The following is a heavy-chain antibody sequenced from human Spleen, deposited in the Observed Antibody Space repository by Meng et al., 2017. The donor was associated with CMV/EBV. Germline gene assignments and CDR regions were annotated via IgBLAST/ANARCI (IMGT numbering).Heavy chain of an antibody. CDR3: ARYWLSNDAFDI. CDR1: GGSFSGYY. CDR2: FNHSGST. D-gene: IGHD3-22*01. Sequence: SETLSLTCAVYGGSFSGYYWSWIRQPPGKGLEWIGEFNHSGSTNYNPSLKSRVTISVDTSKNQFSLKLSSVTAADTAVYYCARYWLSNDAFDIWGQGTMVTVSS. V-gene: IGHV4-34*01. J-gene: IGHJ3*02.